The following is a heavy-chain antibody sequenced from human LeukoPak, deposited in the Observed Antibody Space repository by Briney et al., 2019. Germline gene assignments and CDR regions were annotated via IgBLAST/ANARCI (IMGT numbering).Heavy chain of an antibody. CDR1: GFTFSSYE. Sequence: GGSLRLSCAASGFTFSSYEMNWVRQAPGKGLEWVSYISSSGSTIYYADSVKGRFTISRDNAKNSLYLQMNSLRAEDTAVYYCAKEASTVAGTTFDYWGQGTLVTVSS. V-gene: IGHV3-48*03. D-gene: IGHD6-19*01. J-gene: IGHJ4*02. CDR2: ISSSGSTI. CDR3: AKEASTVAGTTFDY.